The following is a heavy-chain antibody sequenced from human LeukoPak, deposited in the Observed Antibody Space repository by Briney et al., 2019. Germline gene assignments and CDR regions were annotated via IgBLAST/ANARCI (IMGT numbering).Heavy chain of an antibody. D-gene: IGHD3-10*01. V-gene: IGHV4-59*08. J-gene: IGHJ4*02. CDR1: GGSISSYY. CDR3: ARHRRFGYFDY. Sequence: SETLSLTCTVSGGSISSYYWSWIRQPPGKGLEWIGYIYYSGSTNYNPSLKSRVTISVDTSKNQFSLKLSSVTAADTAVYYCARHRRFGYFDYWGQGTLVTVSS. CDR2: IYYSGST.